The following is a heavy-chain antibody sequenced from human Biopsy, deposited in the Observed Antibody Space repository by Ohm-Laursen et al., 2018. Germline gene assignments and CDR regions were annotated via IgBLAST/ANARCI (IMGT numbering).Heavy chain of an antibody. J-gene: IGHJ4*02. CDR1: GGSISDSTYH. Sequence: SDTLSLTCTVSGGSISDSTYHWGWIRQSPGRGLEWIGNIYYSGNTDYIPSLKSRVTISVDTSNNQFSLKLRSVTAADTAVYYCARQVDFWSGYVDYWGQGTLVVVSS. CDR3: ARQVDFWSGYVDY. CDR2: IYYSGNT. D-gene: IGHD3-3*01. V-gene: IGHV4-39*01.